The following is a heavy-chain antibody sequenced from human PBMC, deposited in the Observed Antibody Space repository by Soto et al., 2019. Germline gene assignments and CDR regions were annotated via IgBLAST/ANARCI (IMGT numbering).Heavy chain of an antibody. V-gene: IGHV4-4*07. D-gene: IGHD6-19*01. Sequence: SETLSLTCSVSGVSISSYYWSWIRQPAGKRLEWIGRSYSSGNTDYNPSLKSRVTMSADTSKNQFSLQLNSVTAADTAVYYCAIGAGWPDMDYCGQGTLVTVSS. J-gene: IGHJ4*02. CDR3: AIGAGWPDMDY. CDR2: SYSSGNT. CDR1: GVSISSYY.